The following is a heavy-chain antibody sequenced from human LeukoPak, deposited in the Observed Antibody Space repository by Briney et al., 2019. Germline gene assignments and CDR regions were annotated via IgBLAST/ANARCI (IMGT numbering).Heavy chain of an antibody. CDR1: GFIFSDYF. CDR2: IWYDSTNE. J-gene: IGHJ4*02. CDR3: ARERVIAAAGDGFDS. V-gene: IGHV3-33*01. D-gene: IGHD2-21*01. Sequence: PGGSLRLSCAASGFIFSDYFMHWVRQAPGKGLEWVAVIWYDSTNEYYAESVRDRFTISRDNSKNSLFLQMNGLRDEDTALYYCARERVIAAAGDGFDSWGQGTLVTVSS.